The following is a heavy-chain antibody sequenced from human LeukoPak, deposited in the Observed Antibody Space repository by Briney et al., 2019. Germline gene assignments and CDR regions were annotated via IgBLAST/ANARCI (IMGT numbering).Heavy chain of an antibody. J-gene: IGHJ4*02. Sequence: GGSLRLSCAASGFTFSSYSMNWVRQAPGKGLEWVSSISSSSSYIYYADSVKGRFTISRDNAKNSLYLQMNSLRAEDTAVYYCARDKAFVAAAGNDYWGQGTLVTVSS. V-gene: IGHV3-21*01. CDR3: ARDKAFVAAAGNDY. D-gene: IGHD6-13*01. CDR1: GFTFSSYS. CDR2: ISSSSSYI.